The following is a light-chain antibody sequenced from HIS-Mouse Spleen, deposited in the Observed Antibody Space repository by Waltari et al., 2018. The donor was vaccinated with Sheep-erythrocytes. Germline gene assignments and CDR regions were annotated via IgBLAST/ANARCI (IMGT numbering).Light chain of an antibody. V-gene: IGLV2-11*01. J-gene: IGLJ1*01. CDR2: DVS. CDR3: CSYAGSYNHV. CDR1: SSDVGGYNY. Sequence: QSALTQPASVSGSPGQSVTISCTGTSSDVGGYNYVSWYQQHPGKAPKLMIYDVSNRPSGVPDRFSGSKSGNPASRTISGLQAEDEADYYCCSYAGSYNHVFATGTKVTVL.